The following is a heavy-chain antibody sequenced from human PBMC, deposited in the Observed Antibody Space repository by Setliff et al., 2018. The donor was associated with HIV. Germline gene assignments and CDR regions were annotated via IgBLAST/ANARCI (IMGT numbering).Heavy chain of an antibody. CDR1: GFTFSDYY. J-gene: IGHJ6*02. CDR3: ARTTSNSYRYHYYYSMDV. D-gene: IGHD4-4*01. CDR2: ISSTGNTI. Sequence: PGGSLRLSCAASGFTFSDYYMTWVRQAPGKELEWVSYISSTGNTIYYADSVKGRFTISRDNAKNSLYLQMNSLRAEDAAVYYCARTTSNSYRYHYYYSMDVWGQGTTVTSP. V-gene: IGHV3-11*01.